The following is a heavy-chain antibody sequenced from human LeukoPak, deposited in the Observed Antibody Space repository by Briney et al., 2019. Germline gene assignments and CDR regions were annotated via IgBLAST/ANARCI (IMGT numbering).Heavy chain of an antibody. CDR3: ARVDHCSGGSCYYYYGMDV. V-gene: IGHV1-2*02. J-gene: IGHJ6*02. CDR1: GYTFTGYY. Sequence: GASVKVSSKASGYTFTGYYMHWVRQAPGQGLEWMGWINPNSGGTNYAQKFQGRVTMTRDTSISTAYMELSRLRSDDTAVYYRARVDHCSGGSCYYYYGMDVWGQGTTVTVSS. CDR2: INPNSGGT. D-gene: IGHD2-15*01.